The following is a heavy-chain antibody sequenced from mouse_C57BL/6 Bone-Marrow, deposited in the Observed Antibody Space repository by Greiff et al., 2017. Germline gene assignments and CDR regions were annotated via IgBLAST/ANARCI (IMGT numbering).Heavy chain of an antibody. V-gene: IGHV5-12*01. J-gene: IGHJ2*01. CDR1: GFSFSVYY. Sequence: EVMLVESGGGLVQPGGSLKLSCAASGFSFSVYYMYWVRQTPEKRLEWVAYISNGGGSTYYQDTVKGRFTISRDNAKNTLYLQMSRLKSEDTAMYYCARHNWDNVDYWGQGTTLTVSS. D-gene: IGHD4-1*01. CDR2: ISNGGGST. CDR3: ARHNWDNVDY.